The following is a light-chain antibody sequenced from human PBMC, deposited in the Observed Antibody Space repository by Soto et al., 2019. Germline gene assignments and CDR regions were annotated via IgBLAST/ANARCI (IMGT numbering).Light chain of an antibody. J-gene: IGKJ1*01. V-gene: IGKV3-11*01. Sequence: EIVLTQSPATLSLSPGERATLSCRASQSVSSYLAWYQLKPGQALRLLIYDASNRGTGNPARFSGSGTGTDFTLTSISPEHEAVSFYYRHHRSPWTFGQGTQVDIK. CDR3: HHRSPWT. CDR2: DAS. CDR1: QSVSSY.